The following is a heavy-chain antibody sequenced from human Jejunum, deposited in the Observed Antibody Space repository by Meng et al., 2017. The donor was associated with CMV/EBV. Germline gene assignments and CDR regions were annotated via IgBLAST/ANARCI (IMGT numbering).Heavy chain of an antibody. CDR2: ISVHNGNT. Sequence: TSYGMSWVRQAPGQELEWMGWISVHNGNTNYAQKFQGRVSMTADTSTNTAYMELRSLRSDDTAVYYCARDKVAGGYCSTTTCPQIFTYWGQGTLVTVSS. V-gene: IGHV1-18*01. J-gene: IGHJ4*02. CDR1: TSYG. D-gene: IGHD2-2*01. CDR3: ARDKVAGGYCSTTTCPQIFTY.